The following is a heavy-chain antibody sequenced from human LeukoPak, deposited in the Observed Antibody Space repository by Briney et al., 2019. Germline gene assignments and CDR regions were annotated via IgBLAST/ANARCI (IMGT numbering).Heavy chain of an antibody. Sequence: SETLSLTCNVSGGSISSSSYYWGWIRQPPGKGLEWIGSMYYSGSSYYNPSLKSRVTISVDTSKNQFSLKLSSVTAADTAVYFCARGFRGPNFDHWGQGTLVTVSS. D-gene: IGHD3-10*01. V-gene: IGHV4-39*01. CDR3: ARGFRGPNFDH. CDR1: GGSISSSSYY. J-gene: IGHJ4*02. CDR2: MYYSGSS.